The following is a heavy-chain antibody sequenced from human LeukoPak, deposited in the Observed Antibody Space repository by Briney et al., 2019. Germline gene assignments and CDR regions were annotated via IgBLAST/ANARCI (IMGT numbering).Heavy chain of an antibody. Sequence: GGSLRLSCAASGFTFSSYWMHWVRQAPGKGLEWVSYISSSGSTIYYADSVKGRFTISRDNAKNSLYLQMNSLRAEDTAVYYCAELGITMIGGVWGKGTTVTVSS. CDR2: ISSSGSTI. CDR1: GFTFSSYW. D-gene: IGHD3-10*02. CDR3: AELGITMIGGV. V-gene: IGHV3-48*04. J-gene: IGHJ6*04.